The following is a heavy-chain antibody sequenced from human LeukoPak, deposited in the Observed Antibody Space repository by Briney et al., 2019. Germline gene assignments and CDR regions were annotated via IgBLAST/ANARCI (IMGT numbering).Heavy chain of an antibody. J-gene: IGHJ4*02. Sequence: PGGSLRLSCAASGFTFSSDWMSWVRQAPGKGLEWVANIKQDGSEKYYVDSVKGRFTISRDNAKNSLYLQMNSLRAEDTAVYYCARVAGEFDYWGQGTLVTVSS. CDR3: ARVAGEFDY. CDR1: GFTFSSDW. D-gene: IGHD6-19*01. CDR2: IKQDGSEK. V-gene: IGHV3-7*01.